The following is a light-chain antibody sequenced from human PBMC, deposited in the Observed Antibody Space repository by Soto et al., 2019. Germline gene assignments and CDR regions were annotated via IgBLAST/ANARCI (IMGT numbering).Light chain of an antibody. J-gene: IGKJ3*01. Sequence: EIVMTQSPATLSVSPGERATLSCRASQSVSSNLAWYQQKPGQAPRLLIYGASTRATGIPARFSGSGSGTEFTLTISSLQSEDFAVYYCQKYNNWHPKVTFGPGTKVDIK. CDR3: QKYNNWHPKVT. CDR1: QSVSSN. V-gene: IGKV3-15*01. CDR2: GAS.